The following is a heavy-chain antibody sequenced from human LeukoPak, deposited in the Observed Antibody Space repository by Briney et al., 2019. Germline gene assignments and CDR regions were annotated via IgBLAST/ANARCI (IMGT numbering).Heavy chain of an antibody. CDR2: INTDGSST. CDR1: GFTFGSYW. CDR3: ARDHYGGNSDY. Sequence: PGGSLRLSCAASGFTFGSYWMHWVRQAPGKGLVWVSRINTDGSSTYYADSVKGRFTISRDNAKNTLYLQMNTLRAEDTAVYYCARDHYGGNSDYWGQGTLVTVSS. V-gene: IGHV3-74*01. D-gene: IGHD4-23*01. J-gene: IGHJ4*02.